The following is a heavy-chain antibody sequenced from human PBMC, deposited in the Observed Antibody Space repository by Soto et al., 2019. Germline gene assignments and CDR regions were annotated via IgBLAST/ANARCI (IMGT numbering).Heavy chain of an antibody. CDR2: IYYSGTT. V-gene: IGHV4-31*03. Sequence: TLSLTCTVSGGSISSGGSYWSWIRQSPGKGLEWIGYIYYSGTTYYNPSLKSRVSISLDTSKNQFSLKLTSVTAADTAVYFCSRGRDPHKGGRTWGQGTLVTVSS. D-gene: IGHD3-16*01. J-gene: IGHJ5*02. CDR1: GGSISSGGSY. CDR3: SRGRDPHKGGRT.